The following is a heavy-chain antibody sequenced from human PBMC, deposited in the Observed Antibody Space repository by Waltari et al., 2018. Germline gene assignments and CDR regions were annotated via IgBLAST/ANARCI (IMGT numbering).Heavy chain of an antibody. D-gene: IGHD3-10*01. CDR3: AKIPMVRGVYAFDI. V-gene: IGHV3-23*01. CDR1: GFTFSSYA. CDR2: ISGSGGST. Sequence: EVQLLASGGGLVQPGGSLRLSCAASGFTFSSYAMSWVRPAPGKGREWVSAISGSGGSTYYADSVKGRYTISRDNSKNTLYLQMNSLRAEDTAVYYCAKIPMVRGVYAFDIWGQGTMVTVSS. J-gene: IGHJ3*02.